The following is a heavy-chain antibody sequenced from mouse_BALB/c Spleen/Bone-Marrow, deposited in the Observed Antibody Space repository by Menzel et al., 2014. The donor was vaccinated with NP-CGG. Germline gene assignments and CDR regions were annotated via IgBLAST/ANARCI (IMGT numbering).Heavy chain of an antibody. CDR2: IWGDGTT. CDR3: AREKYGNYYAMDY. Sequence: VKLVESGPGLVAPSQSLSITCTVSGFSLXGFGINWIRQPPGKGLEWLGMIWGDGTTDYNSALKSRLSINKDNSKSQVFLKMNSLQAGDTARYYCAREKYGNYYAMDYWGQGTSVTVSS. J-gene: IGHJ4*01. V-gene: IGHV2-6-7*01. CDR1: GFSLXGFG. D-gene: IGHD2-10*02.